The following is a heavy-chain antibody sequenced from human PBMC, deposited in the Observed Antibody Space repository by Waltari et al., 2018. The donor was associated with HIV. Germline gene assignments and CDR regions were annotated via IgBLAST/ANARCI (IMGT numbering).Heavy chain of an antibody. J-gene: IGHJ6*02. D-gene: IGHD1-26*01. CDR3: ARIGTFPHNYAIDF. CDR2: IKDDGSEK. CDR1: GITFTNYW. V-gene: IGHV3-7*01. Sequence: EVQLMEYGGGLVQSGGSLRLSCAASGITFTNYWMSWVRQTPGKGLEWVAYIKDDGSEKYYMGSVKGRFTISRDNAKNSMFLQMNSLRAEDTAVYYCARIGTFPHNYAIDFWGQGTTVTVSS.